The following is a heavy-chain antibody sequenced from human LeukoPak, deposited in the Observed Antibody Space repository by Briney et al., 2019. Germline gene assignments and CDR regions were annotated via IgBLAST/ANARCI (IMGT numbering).Heavy chain of an antibody. Sequence: GGSLRLSCAASGFTFSSYAMSWVRQAPGKGLEYVSSINTNGANTYYADSVKGRSTISRDNSRNTVYVQMNSLTPEDTAVYYCVKGLDYSSSQMDSWGQGTLVTVSS. CDR1: GFTFSSYA. CDR3: VKGLDYSSSQMDS. CDR2: INTNGANT. V-gene: IGHV3-64*05. D-gene: IGHD6-6*01. J-gene: IGHJ4*02.